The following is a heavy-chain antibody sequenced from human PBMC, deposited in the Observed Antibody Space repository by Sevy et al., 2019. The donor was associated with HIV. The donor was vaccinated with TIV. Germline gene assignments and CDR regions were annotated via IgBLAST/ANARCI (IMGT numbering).Heavy chain of an antibody. CDR3: ARDRVDFWTGSVRYYGMDV. CDR1: GFTFSSYA. CDR2: ISYEGSNK. D-gene: IGHD3-3*01. V-gene: IGHV3-30*04. J-gene: IGHJ6*02. Sequence: GGSLRLSCAASGFTFSSYAMHWVRQAPGKGLEWVAVISYEGSNKYYEDSVKGRFTISRDNSKNQLYLQRNSLRAEDTAVYYCARDRVDFWTGSVRYYGMDVWGQGTTVTVSS.